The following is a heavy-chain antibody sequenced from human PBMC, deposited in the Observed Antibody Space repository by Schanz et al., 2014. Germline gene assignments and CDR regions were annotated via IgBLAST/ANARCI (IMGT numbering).Heavy chain of an antibody. CDR1: GYTLTHYA. V-gene: IGHV7-4-1*02. CDR2: INTNNGDP. CDR3: ARGGVVVVTAALNWFDP. Sequence: QVQLVESGSELKKPGASVKVSCKASGYTLTHYAMNWVRQTPGQGLEWMGWINTNNGDPTYAQGFTGRFVFSLGTSVSTAYLQISSLKADDTAVYYCARGGVVVVTAALNWFDPWGQGTLVTVSS. J-gene: IGHJ5*02. D-gene: IGHD2-15*01.